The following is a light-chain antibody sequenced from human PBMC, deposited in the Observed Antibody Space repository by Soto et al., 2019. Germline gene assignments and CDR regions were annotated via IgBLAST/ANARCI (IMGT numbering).Light chain of an antibody. CDR1: SSDVGGNNY. J-gene: IGLJ1*01. Sequence: QSALTQPRSVSGSPGQSVTISRTGTSSDVGGNNYVSWYQQHPGKAPKLMIYDVNKRPSGVPDRFSGSKSGHTASLTISGLQAEDEADYYCCSYAGSYTYVFGTGTKLTVL. CDR2: DVN. V-gene: IGLV2-11*01. CDR3: CSYAGSYTYV.